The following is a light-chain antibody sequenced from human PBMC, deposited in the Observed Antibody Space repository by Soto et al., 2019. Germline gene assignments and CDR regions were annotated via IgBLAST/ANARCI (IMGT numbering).Light chain of an antibody. CDR2: KAS. Sequence: DIQMTQSPSTLSASVGDRVTITCRASQSINNWLAWYQQKPGKAPKLFIFKASTLESGVPSRLSGSGQGTKFTISISSLQPDDFATYFCQQYESFPRTFGQGTKVEIK. J-gene: IGKJ1*01. V-gene: IGKV1-5*03. CDR1: QSINNW. CDR3: QQYESFPRT.